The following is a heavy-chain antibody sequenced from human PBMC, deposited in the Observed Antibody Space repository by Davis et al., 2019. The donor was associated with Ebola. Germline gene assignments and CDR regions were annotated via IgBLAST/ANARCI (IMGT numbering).Heavy chain of an antibody. J-gene: IGHJ4*02. CDR1: VITFSSYA. Sequence: GESLKISCADSVITFSSYAMTWVRQAPGKGLEWVSAISGSGGSTYYADSVKGRFTISRDNSRKMLYLQMNSLIAEDTAVYYCAGGDFWSGQFDYWGQGTLVTVSS. CDR2: ISGSGGST. D-gene: IGHD3-3*01. V-gene: IGHV3-23*01. CDR3: AGGDFWSGQFDY.